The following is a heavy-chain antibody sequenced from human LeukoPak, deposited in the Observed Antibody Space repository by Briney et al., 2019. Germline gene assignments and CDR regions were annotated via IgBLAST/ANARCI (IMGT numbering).Heavy chain of an antibody. Sequence: SVKVSCKASGGTFSSYAISWVRQAPGQGLEWMGRIIPIFGTANYAQKFQGRVTITTDESTSTAYMELSSLRSEDTAVYYCASPPYDFWSGYQIQEYFQHWGQGTLVTVSS. J-gene: IGHJ1*01. CDR3: ASPPYDFWSGYQIQEYFQH. D-gene: IGHD3-3*01. V-gene: IGHV1-69*05. CDR1: GGTFSSYA. CDR2: IIPIFGTA.